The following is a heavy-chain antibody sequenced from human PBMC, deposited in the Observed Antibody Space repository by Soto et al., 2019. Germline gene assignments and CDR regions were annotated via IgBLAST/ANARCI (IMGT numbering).Heavy chain of an antibody. CDR3: TRERTYFGDY. V-gene: IGHV1-8*01. CDR2: MNPNSGNT. Sequence: QVQLVQSGAEVKKPGASVKVSCKASGYTFTSYDINWVRQATGQGLEWMGWMNPNSGNTGYAQKFQGRVTMTRNTSISTADMGLSTLRSEQTAVYYCTRERTYFGDYWGQGTLVTVSS. CDR1: GYTFTSYD. J-gene: IGHJ4*02. D-gene: IGHD3-9*01.